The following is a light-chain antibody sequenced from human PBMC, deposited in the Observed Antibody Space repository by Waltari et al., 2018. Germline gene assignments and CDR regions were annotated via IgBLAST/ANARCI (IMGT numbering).Light chain of an antibody. V-gene: IGLV1-40*01. CDR1: KSNIRADFD. CDR3: QSYDTTLSAVV. CDR2: SFS. J-gene: IGLJ2*01. Sequence: QSVLTQPPSVSGAPGQRVTISCSGPKSNIRADFDVPWYQQVPGTAPKLLLHSFSNRPSGVSDRFSGVKSGASASLVITGLQAEDEAMYYCQSYDTTLSAVVFGGGTRLTV.